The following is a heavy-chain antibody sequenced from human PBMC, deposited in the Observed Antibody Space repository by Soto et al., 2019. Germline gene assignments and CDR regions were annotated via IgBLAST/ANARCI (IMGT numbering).Heavy chain of an antibody. V-gene: IGHV4-61*05. Sequence: SETLSLTCTVSGGSISSSSYNWGWLRQPPGKGLEWIGFIYYSGSTNYPPSLKSRVTISVDTSKNQFFLNLNSVTAADTAVYYRARHRGSGGSPRPLDYWGQGTLVTVSS. J-gene: IGHJ4*02. CDR3: ARHRGSGGSPRPLDY. CDR2: IYYSGST. D-gene: IGHD2-15*01. CDR1: GGSISSSSYN.